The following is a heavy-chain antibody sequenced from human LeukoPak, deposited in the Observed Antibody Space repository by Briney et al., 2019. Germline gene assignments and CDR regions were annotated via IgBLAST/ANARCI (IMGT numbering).Heavy chain of an antibody. CDR1: GFTFSSYD. V-gene: IGHV3-30*02. CDR2: IRNDGSNK. J-gene: IGHJ4*02. Sequence: GSLRLSCAASGFTFSSYDIHWVRQAPGKGLQWVAFIRNDGSNKYYADSVKGRFTISRDNSKSTLYLQVNSLRAEDTAMYYCAKKDGGRGEGTFDYWSQGTLVTVSS. D-gene: IGHD3-10*01. CDR3: AKKDGGRGEGTFDY.